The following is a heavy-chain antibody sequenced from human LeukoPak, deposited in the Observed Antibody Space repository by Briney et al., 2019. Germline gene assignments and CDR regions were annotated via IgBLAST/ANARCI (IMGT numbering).Heavy chain of an antibody. J-gene: IGHJ4*02. Sequence: PGESLKISCKGSGYSFTSYWIGWVRPLPGKGLEWMGIIYPGDSDTRYSPSFQGQVTISADKSISTAYLQWSSLKASDTAMYYCATLRHDSSTNFDYWGQGTLVTVSS. V-gene: IGHV5-51*01. CDR1: GYSFTSYW. CDR2: IYPGDSDT. CDR3: ATLRHDSSTNFDY. D-gene: IGHD2-2*01.